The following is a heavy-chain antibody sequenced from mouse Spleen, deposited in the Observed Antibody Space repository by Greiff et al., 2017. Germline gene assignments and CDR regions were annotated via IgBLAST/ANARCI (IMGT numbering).Heavy chain of an antibody. CDR2: ISGGGSYT. CDR1: GFTFSSYG. Sequence: EVHLVESGGGLVKPGGSLKLSCAASGFTFSSYGMSWVRQTPEKRLEWVATISGGGSYTYYPDSVKGRFTISRDNAKNNLYLQMSSLRSEDTALYYCARLRGVATGFAYWGQGTLVTVSA. CDR3: ARLRGVATGFAY. D-gene: IGHD1-1*01. J-gene: IGHJ3*01. V-gene: IGHV5-9-2*01.